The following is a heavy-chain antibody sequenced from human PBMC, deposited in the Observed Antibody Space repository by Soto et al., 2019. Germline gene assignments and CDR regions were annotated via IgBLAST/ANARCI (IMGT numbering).Heavy chain of an antibody. V-gene: IGHV1-18*01. CDR1: GYTCTNYG. J-gene: IGHJ4*02. CDR3: PRERQWEPLNY. D-gene: IGHD1-26*01. CDR2: VSGYKRNT. Sequence: QVQLVQSGVAVKMPGASVKLSCKTYGYTCTNYGVTWVRQVSGQGLEWIGWVSGYKRNTNYAQKFEDRVIMTTDTSTNTAHMELRRLRSDDTGIYYCPRERQWEPLNYWGRGTLLTVSP.